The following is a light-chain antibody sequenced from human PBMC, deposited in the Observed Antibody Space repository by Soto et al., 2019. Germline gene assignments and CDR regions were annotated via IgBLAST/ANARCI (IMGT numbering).Light chain of an antibody. J-gene: IGLJ1*01. Sequence: QSVLTQPPSVSGTPGQGVTISCSGSTSNIGENSVGWFQQLPGTAPKVVIYVTNKRPSGVPDRFSGSKSGTSAYLAISGLQSEDEADYYCAAWDGSLNSHVFGTGTKVTVL. V-gene: IGLV1-44*01. CDR2: VTN. CDR3: AAWDGSLNSHV. CDR1: TSNIGENS.